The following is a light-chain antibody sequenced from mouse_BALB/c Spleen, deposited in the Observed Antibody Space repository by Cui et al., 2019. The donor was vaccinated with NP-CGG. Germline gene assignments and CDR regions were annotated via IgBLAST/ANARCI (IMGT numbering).Light chain of an antibody. V-gene: IGLV1*01. CDR2: GTN. CDR3: ALWYSNHWV. CDR1: TGAVTTRNY. Sequence: QTVVTQESALTTSPGETVTLTCRSSTGAVTTRNYANWVQEKPVHLFTGLIGGTNNRAPGVPARFSGSLIGDKAALTITGAQTEDEAIYFCALWYSNHWVFGGGTKLTVL. J-gene: IGLJ1*01.